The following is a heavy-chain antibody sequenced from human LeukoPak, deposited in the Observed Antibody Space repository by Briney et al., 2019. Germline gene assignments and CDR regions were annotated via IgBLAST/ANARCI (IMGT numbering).Heavy chain of an antibody. J-gene: IGHJ4*02. CDR2: IYSGGST. V-gene: IGHV3-53*01. CDR3: ASRYY. CDR1: GFTFSHYA. Sequence: GGSLRLSCAVSGFTFSHYAMSWVRQAPGKGLEWVSVIYSGGSTYYADSVKGRFTISRDNSKNTLYLQMSSLRAEDTAVYYCASRYYWGQGTLVTVSS.